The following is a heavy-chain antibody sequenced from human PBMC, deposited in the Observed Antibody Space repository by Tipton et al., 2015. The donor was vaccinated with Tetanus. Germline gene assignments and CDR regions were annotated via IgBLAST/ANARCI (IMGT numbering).Heavy chain of an antibody. CDR2: INHSGST. V-gene: IGHV4-39*07. J-gene: IGHJ4*02. D-gene: IGHD1-14*01. Sequence: TLSLTCTVSGGSISSGGYYWSWIRQPPGKGLEWIGEINHSGSTNYNPSLKSRVIISIDTSKNQFSLKLSSVTAADTAVYYCAKITVAHTNEFDYWGQGTLVTVSS. CDR3: AKITVAHTNEFDY. CDR1: GGSISSGGYY.